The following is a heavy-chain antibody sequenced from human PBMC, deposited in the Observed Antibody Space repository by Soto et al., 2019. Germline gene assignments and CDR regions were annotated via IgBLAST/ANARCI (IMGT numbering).Heavy chain of an antibody. D-gene: IGHD6-13*01. J-gene: IGHJ4*02. CDR2: IYYSWDT. CDR1: GDSISSGGYH. CDR3: ARLAYSSRGGQFFDY. V-gene: IGHV4-31*03. Sequence: QVQLQESGPGLVEPSQTLSLTCNVSGDSISSGGYHWSWIRQHPGKGLEWIVYIYYSWDTYYNPSLKSRVAISVHTSKKQFSLNLSSATAADTAVYYCARLAYSSRGGQFFDYWGQGVLVTVSS.